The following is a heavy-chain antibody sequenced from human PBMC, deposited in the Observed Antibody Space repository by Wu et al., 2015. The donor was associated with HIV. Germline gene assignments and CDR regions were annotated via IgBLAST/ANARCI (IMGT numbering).Heavy chain of an antibody. CDR2: IIPMFGTT. D-gene: IGHD1/OR15-1a*01. Sequence: QVQLVQSGAEVKEPGASVKVSCKASGDTFSSYAISWVRQAPGQGLEWMGRIIPMFGTTNYAQKFRGRVTITADEPTTTAYLELSSLKSEDTAVYFCARTEQQLDYWGQGTLVTVSS. J-gene: IGHJ4*02. CDR3: ARTEQQLDY. CDR1: GDTFSSYA. V-gene: IGHV1-69*18.